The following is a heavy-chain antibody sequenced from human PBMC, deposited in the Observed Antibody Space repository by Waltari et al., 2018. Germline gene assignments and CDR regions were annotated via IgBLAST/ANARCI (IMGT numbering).Heavy chain of an antibody. CDR3: ANHLNWGQWGYFDY. D-gene: IGHD7-27*01. J-gene: IGHJ4*02. V-gene: IGHV3-23*01. Sequence: EVQLLESGGGLVQPGGSLRLSCAASVFTFSSYAMSWVRQAPGKGLEWVSSIRGRGGSTYYADSVKGRFTISRDNSKNTLYLQMNSLRAEDTAVYYCANHLNWGQWGYFDYWGQGTLVTVSS. CDR2: IRGRGGST. CDR1: VFTFSSYA.